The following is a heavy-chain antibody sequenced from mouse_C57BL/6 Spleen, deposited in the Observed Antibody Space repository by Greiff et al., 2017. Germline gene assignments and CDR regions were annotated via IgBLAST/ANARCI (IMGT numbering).Heavy chain of an antibody. CDR3: AREGGYEGYYFDY. Sequence: VQLQQPGTELVKPGASVKLSCKASGYTFTSYWMHWVKQRPGQGLEWIGNINPRNGGTNYNEKFKSKATLTVDKSSSTAYMQLSSLTSEDSAVYYCAREGGYEGYYFDYWGQGTTLTVSS. V-gene: IGHV1-53*01. CDR2: INPRNGGT. D-gene: IGHD2-2*01. CDR1: GYTFTSYW. J-gene: IGHJ2*01.